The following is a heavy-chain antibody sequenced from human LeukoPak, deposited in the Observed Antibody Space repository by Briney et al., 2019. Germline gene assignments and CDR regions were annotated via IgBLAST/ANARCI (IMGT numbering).Heavy chain of an antibody. V-gene: IGHV4-59*01. Sequence: SESLSLTCTVSAGSITYWNWIRQPPGKGLGWIGVIYNSGRTEHNPSLKSRVSISTDWSRNQVSLKLTSVTAADTAVYYCARGLAGAASGAIYFDIWGRGTLVTVSS. CDR3: ARGLAGAASGAIYFDI. D-gene: IGHD2-15*01. CDR2: IYNSGRT. J-gene: IGHJ2*01. CDR1: AGSITY.